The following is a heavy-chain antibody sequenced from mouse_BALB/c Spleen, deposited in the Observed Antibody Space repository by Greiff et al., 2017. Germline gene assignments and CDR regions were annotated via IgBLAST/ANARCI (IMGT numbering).Heavy chain of an antibody. Sequence: EVQRVESGPGLVKPSQSLSLTCTVTGYSITSDYAWNWIRQFPGNKLEWMGYISYSGSTSYNPSLKSRISITRDTSKNQFFLQLNSVTTEDTATYYCARGYDPSYWGQGTLVTVSA. CDR1: GYSITSDYA. CDR3: ARGYDPSY. CDR2: ISYSGST. V-gene: IGHV3-2*02. D-gene: IGHD2-2*01. J-gene: IGHJ3*01.